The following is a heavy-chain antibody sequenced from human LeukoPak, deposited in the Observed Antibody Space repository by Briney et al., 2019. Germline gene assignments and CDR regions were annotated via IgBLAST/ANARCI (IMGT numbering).Heavy chain of an antibody. CDR2: INHSGST. D-gene: IGHD6-19*01. Sequence: PSETLSLTCAVYGGSFSGYYWSWIRQPPGKGLEWIGEINHSGSTNYNPSLKSRVTISVDTSKNQFSLKLISVTAADTAVYYCAGIAVAGTEAFDIWGQGTMVTVSS. CDR1: GGSFSGYY. J-gene: IGHJ3*02. V-gene: IGHV4-34*01. CDR3: AGIAVAGTEAFDI.